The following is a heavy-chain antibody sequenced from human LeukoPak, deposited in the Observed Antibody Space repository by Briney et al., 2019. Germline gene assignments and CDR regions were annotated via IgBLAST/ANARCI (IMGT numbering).Heavy chain of an antibody. CDR1: GFTFSSYA. D-gene: IGHD6-6*01. J-gene: IGHJ6*02. CDR3: ARAGDGYSSSSDYYSGMDV. V-gene: IGHV3-30-3*01. Sequence: GGSLRLSCADSGFTFSSYAMHWVRQAPGKGLEWVAVISYDGSYKDYADSVKGRFTISRDNSKNTLYVQMNSLRAEDTAVYYCARAGDGYSSSSDYYSGMDVWGQGTTVTVSS. CDR2: ISYDGSYK.